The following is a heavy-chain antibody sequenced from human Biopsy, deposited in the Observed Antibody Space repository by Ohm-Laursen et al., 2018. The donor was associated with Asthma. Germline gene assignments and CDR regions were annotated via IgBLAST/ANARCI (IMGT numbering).Heavy chain of an antibody. CDR2: INPVFGTT. Sequence: GSSVKVSCKSLGGTFNTYVIGWVRQAPGQGLEWMGGINPVFGTTTYPQKFQDRATITADDSTSTVYMELSSLRSEDTAVYYCARKAGSCISRTCYSLDFWGQGTLVTVSS. CDR3: ARKAGSCISRTCYSLDF. D-gene: IGHD2-2*01. CDR1: GGTFNTYV. V-gene: IGHV1-69*01. J-gene: IGHJ4*02.